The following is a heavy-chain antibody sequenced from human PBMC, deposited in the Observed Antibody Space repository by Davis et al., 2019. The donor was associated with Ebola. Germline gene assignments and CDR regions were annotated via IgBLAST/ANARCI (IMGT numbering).Heavy chain of an antibody. CDR2: INAGNGNT. D-gene: IGHD3-22*01. J-gene: IGHJ6*02. CDR1: GYTFTSYA. V-gene: IGHV1-3*01. Sequence: ASVKVSCKASGYTFTSYAMHWVRQAPGQRLEWMGWINAGNGNTKYSQKFQGRVTITRDTSASTAYMELSSLRSEDTAVYYCGVVVVTNYYYYGMDVWGQGTTVTVSS. CDR3: GVVVVTNYYYYGMDV.